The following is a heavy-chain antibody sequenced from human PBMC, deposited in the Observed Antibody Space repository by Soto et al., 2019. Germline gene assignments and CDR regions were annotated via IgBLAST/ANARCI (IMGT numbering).Heavy chain of an antibody. CDR1: GGSISRSIYY. CDR3: ARHGPTVTTSDGFDY. Sequence: PSETLSLTCTVSGGSISRSIYYWGWIRQPPGEGLEWIGSIFYTGSTYYNASLKSRVTISLDTSKNQFSLRLSSVTAADTAVYFCARHGPTVTTSDGFDYWGRGTLVTAPQ. CDR2: IFYTGST. V-gene: IGHV4-39*01. J-gene: IGHJ4*02. D-gene: IGHD4-17*01.